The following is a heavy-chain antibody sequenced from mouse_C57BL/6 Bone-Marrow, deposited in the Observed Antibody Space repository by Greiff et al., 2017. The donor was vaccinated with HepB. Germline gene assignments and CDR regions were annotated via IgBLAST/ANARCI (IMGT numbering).Heavy chain of an antibody. CDR2: IYPGDGDT. D-gene: IGHD1-1*01. J-gene: IGHJ3*01. CDR3: ARGGYYGSSPAWFAY. CDR1: GYAFSSSW. V-gene: IGHV1-82*01. Sequence: QVHVKQSGPELVKPGASVKISCKASGYAFSSSWMNWVKQRPGKGLEWIGRIYPGDGDTNYNGKFKGKATLTADKSSSTAYMQLSSLTSEDSAVYFCARGGYYGSSPAWFAYWGQGTLVTVSA.